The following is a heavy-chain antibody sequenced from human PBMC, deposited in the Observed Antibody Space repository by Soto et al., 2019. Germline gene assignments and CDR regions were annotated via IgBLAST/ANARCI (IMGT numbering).Heavy chain of an antibody. V-gene: IGHV3-9*01. CDR2: ISWNSGSI. Sequence: EVQLVESGGGLVQPGRSLRLSCAASGFTFDDYAMHWVRQAPGKGLEWVSGISWNSGSIGYADSVKGRFTISRDNAKNPLYLQMNSLRAEETALYYCAKANTDMITFGGVIVSSPFDYWGQGTLVTVSS. CDR3: AKANTDMITFGGVIVSSPFDY. J-gene: IGHJ4*02. D-gene: IGHD3-16*02. CDR1: GFTFDDYA.